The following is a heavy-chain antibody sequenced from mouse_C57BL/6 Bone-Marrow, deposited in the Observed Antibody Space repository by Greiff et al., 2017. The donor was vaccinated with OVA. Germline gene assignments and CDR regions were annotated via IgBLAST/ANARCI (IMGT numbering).Heavy chain of an antibody. J-gene: IGHJ3*01. CDR1: GYTFTSYW. V-gene: IGHV1-52*01. Sequence: QVQLKQPGAELVRPGSSVKLSCKASGYTFTSYWMHWVKQRPIQGLEWIGNIDPSDSETNYNQKFKDKATLTVDKSSSTAYMQLSSLTSEDSAVYYCARGDGNYGDWFAYWGQGTLVTVSA. D-gene: IGHD2-1*01. CDR3: ARGDGNYGDWFAY. CDR2: IDPSDSET.